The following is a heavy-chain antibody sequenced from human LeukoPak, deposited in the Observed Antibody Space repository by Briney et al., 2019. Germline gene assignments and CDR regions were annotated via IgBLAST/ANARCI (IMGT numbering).Heavy chain of an antibody. V-gene: IGHV1-2*02. CDR1: GYTFTGYY. CDR3: ATTHYYGSGIYRLVGAFDI. J-gene: IGHJ3*02. Sequence: APVKVSCKASGYTFTGYYMHWVRQAPGQGLEWVGWINPNSGGTNYAQKFQGRVTMTRDTSISTAYMELSRLRSDDTAVYYCATTHYYGSGIYRLVGAFDIWGQGTMVTVSS. CDR2: INPNSGGT. D-gene: IGHD3-10*01.